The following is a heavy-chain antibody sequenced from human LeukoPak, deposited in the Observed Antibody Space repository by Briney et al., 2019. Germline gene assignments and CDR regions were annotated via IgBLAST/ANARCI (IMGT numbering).Heavy chain of an antibody. CDR1: GGSISSHY. J-gene: IGHJ5*02. V-gene: IGHV4-59*11. CDR2: IYYSGST. CDR3: ASLGYCSGRSCQRALYA. D-gene: IGHD2-15*01. Sequence: SETLSLTCTVSGGSISSHYWSWIRQPPGKGLEWIGYIYYSGSTNYNPSLKSRVTISVDTSKNQFSLKLSSVTAADTAVYYCASLGYCSGRSCQRALYAWGQGTLVTVSS.